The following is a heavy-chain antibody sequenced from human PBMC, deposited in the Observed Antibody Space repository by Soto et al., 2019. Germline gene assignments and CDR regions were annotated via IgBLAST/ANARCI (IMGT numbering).Heavy chain of an antibody. Sequence: QVQLQESGPGLLRPSETLSRTCTVSGGSVSSGSYYWRWIRQPPGKGLEWIGYIYYSGSTNYNPSLKSRVTISVDTSKNQFSLKLSSVTASDTAVYYCARGIEGWYQGRYYYGMDVWGQGTTVTVFS. J-gene: IGHJ6*02. V-gene: IGHV4-61*01. CDR1: GGSVSSGSYY. CDR3: ARGIEGWYQGRYYYGMDV. D-gene: IGHD6-19*01. CDR2: IYYSGST.